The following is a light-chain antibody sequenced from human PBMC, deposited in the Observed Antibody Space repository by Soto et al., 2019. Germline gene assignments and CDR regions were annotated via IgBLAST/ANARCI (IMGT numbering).Light chain of an antibody. CDR3: QQSYSTPRT. J-gene: IGKJ1*01. Sequence: DIQMTQSPSSLSASVGDRVTLTCRASQSISSYLTWYQQKPGKAPKLLIYAASSLQSGVPSRFSGSGSGTDLTITISSLQPEDFATYYCQQSYSTPRTFGQGTKVDI. CDR1: QSISSY. V-gene: IGKV1-39*01. CDR2: AAS.